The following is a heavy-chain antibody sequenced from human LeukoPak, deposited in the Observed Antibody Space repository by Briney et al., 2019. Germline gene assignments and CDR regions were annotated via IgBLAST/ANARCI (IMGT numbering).Heavy chain of an antibody. Sequence: GGSLRLSCAASGFSFDDYAMHWVRQAPGKGLEWVSGISWNSGSIGYADSVKGRFTISRDNSKNTLYLQMNSLRAEDTAVYYCAKGSSSWYSPGVLDYWGQGTLVTVSS. J-gene: IGHJ4*02. V-gene: IGHV3-9*01. CDR3: AKGSSSWYSPGVLDY. CDR1: GFSFDDYA. D-gene: IGHD6-13*01. CDR2: ISWNSGSI.